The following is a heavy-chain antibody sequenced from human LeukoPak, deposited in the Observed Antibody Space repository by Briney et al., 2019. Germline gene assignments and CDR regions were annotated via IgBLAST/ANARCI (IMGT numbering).Heavy chain of an antibody. V-gene: IGHV3-30*04. Sequence: PGGPLRLSCAASGFTFSIYAMHWVGQAPGKGLEWVAVISYDGSNDYYADSVKGRFTISRDNSKNTLYLQMNSLRAEDTALYYCASSEVVVVTEYYFDYWGQGTLVTVSS. CDR1: GFTFSIYA. J-gene: IGHJ4*02. CDR2: ISYDGSND. CDR3: ASSEVVVVTEYYFDY. D-gene: IGHD2-15*01.